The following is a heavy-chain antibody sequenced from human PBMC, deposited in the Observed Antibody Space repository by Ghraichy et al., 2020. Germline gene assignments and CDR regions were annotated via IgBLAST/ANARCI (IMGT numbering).Heavy chain of an antibody. CDR2: ISYDGGKR. D-gene: IGHD4-17*01. V-gene: IGHV3-30-3*01. J-gene: IGHJ1*01. CDR1: GFTFGSYV. CDR3: ASELRDGDEGSEYFQH. Sequence: GESLNISCAASGFTFGSYVMNWVRQAPGKGLEWAAAISYDGGKRNYADSVKGRFTISRDNSKNTLYLQMNSLRAEDTAVYYCASELRDGDEGSEYFQHWGQGTLVTVSS.